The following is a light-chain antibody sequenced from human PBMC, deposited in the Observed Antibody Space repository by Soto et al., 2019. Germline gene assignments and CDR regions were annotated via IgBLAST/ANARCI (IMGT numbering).Light chain of an antibody. V-gene: IGKV1-33*01. CDR3: QHYDHLPIT. Sequence: DIQMTQSPSSLSASVGYRFTITCQASQDITNYLNWYQQKPGKAPRLLLYDASSLETGVPSRFSGSGSGTDFTFTISSLQPEDIATYYCQHYDHLPITFGQGTRLEIK. CDR1: QDITNY. J-gene: IGKJ5*01. CDR2: DAS.